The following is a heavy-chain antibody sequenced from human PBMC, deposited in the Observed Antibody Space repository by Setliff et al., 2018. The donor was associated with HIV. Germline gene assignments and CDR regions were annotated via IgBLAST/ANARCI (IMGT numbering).Heavy chain of an antibody. J-gene: IGHJ6*03. Sequence: GGSLRLSCAASGFTFSSSSMNWVRQAPGKGLEWVSFITSSSNYIYYADSVKGRFTISRDNAKNSLYLQMNSLRAEDTAMYYCARDRRRYDIVTLHYMDVWGKGTTVTVSS. D-gene: IGHD2-15*01. V-gene: IGHV3-21*01. CDR1: GFTFSSSS. CDR3: ARDRRRYDIVTLHYMDV. CDR2: ITSSSNYI.